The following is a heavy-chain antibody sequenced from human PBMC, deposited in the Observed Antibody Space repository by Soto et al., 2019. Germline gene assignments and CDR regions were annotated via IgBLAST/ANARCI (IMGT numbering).Heavy chain of an antibody. J-gene: IGHJ6*02. CDR1: GFSLSTSGVG. D-gene: IGHD2-21*02. Sequence: QITLKESGPPLVKPTQTLTLNCTFSGFSLSTSGVGVGWFRQPPGKALEWLALIYWDDDKRYSPSLRSRLTINKDTCKNQVVLTMTNMDPVDTATYYCIQSRCGGDCLQSYASHYYYGMDVWGQGTTGTVSS. CDR2: IYWDDDK. V-gene: IGHV2-5*02. CDR3: IQSRCGGDCLQSYASHYYYGMDV.